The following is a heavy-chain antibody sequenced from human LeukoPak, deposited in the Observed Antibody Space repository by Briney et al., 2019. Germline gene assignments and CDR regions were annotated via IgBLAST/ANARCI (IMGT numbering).Heavy chain of an antibody. V-gene: IGHV3-30-3*01. D-gene: IGHD6-19*01. CDR1: GFTFSKHN. CDR2: ILADGGNK. J-gene: IGHJ4*02. Sequence: GGSLRLSCAASGFTFSKHNMHWVRQAPGKGLEWVALILADGGNKYYADSVKGRFTISRDNSNSTLYVQMNSLRAEDTAVYYCAKGLTYNSGSRGYFDYWGQGTLVTVSS. CDR3: AKGLTYNSGSRGYFDY.